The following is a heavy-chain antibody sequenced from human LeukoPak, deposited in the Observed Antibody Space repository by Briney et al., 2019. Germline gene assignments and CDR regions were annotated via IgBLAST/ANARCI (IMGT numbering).Heavy chain of an antibody. Sequence: PSETLSLTCTLSGGSFSTYYWSWIRQPPGKGLEWIGFIYSSGSTNYNPSLKSRVTISVDTSKNQFSLKLSSVTAADTAVYFCARSGSCSSTSCQWFGYWGQGTLVTVSS. D-gene: IGHD2-2*01. CDR2: IYSSGST. V-gene: IGHV4-59*08. CDR1: GGSFSTYY. CDR3: ARSGSCSSTSCQWFGY. J-gene: IGHJ4*02.